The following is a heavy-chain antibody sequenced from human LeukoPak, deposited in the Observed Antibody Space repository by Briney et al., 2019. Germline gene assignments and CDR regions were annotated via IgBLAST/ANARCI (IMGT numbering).Heavy chain of an antibody. V-gene: IGHV3-74*01. CDR3: ARPVCGGDCYPYDY. CDR1: GFTFSSYW. D-gene: IGHD2-21*02. J-gene: IGHJ4*02. CDR2: INNDGSST. Sequence: GGSLRLSCAASGFTFSSYWMHWVRQAPGKGLVWVSRINNDGSSTSHADSVKGRFTISRDNAKSTLYLQMSSLRAEDTAVYYCARPVCGGDCYPYDYWGQGTLVTVSS.